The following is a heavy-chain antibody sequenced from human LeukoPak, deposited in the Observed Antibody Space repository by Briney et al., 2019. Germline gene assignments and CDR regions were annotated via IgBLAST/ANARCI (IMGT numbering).Heavy chain of an antibody. V-gene: IGHV3-23*01. CDR3: AKDPSPLWLNYYFDY. D-gene: IGHD5-18*01. Sequence: PGGSLRLSCAASGFTFSNAWMSWVRQAPGKGLEWVSAISGSGGSTYYADSVKGRFTISRDNSKNTLYLQMNSLRAEDTAVYYCAKDPSPLWLNYYFDYWGQGTLVTVSS. J-gene: IGHJ4*02. CDR1: GFTFSNAW. CDR2: ISGSGGST.